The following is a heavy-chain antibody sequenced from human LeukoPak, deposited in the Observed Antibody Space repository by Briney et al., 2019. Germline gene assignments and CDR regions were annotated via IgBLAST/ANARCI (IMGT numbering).Heavy chain of an antibody. V-gene: IGHV4-59*11. Sequence: PSETLPLTCTVSGGSISSHYWSWIRQPPGKGLEWIGYAYYSGSTNYNPSLKSRVTISVDTSKNQFSLKLSSVTAADTAMYYCARGYNWFDSWGQGTQVTVSS. CDR3: ARGYNWFDS. CDR2: AYYSGST. J-gene: IGHJ5*01. CDR1: GGSISSHY.